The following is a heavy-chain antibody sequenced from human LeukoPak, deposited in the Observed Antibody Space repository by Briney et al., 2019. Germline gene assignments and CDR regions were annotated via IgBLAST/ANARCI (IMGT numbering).Heavy chain of an antibody. CDR2: ISRAGNN. V-gene: IGHV4-59*11. Sequence: SETLSLTCSVSGGSISSHYWTWIRQPPGKGLEWIGYISRAGNNNYNPSLKRRVTMSLDRSNNHFSLTLKSVTAADTAVYYCARDRELGYWGQGTLVTVSS. D-gene: IGHD3-10*01. CDR1: GGSISSHY. CDR3: ARDRELGY. J-gene: IGHJ4*02.